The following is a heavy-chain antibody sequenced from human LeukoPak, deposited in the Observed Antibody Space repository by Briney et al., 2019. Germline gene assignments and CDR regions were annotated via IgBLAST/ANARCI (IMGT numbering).Heavy chain of an antibody. CDR1: GGSFSSYY. CDR3: AREYSSMSGRHFDY. D-gene: IGHD6-19*01. CDR2: IYSSGST. Sequence: PSETLSPTCTVSGGSFSSYYWTWIRQPAGKGLEWIGRIYSSGSTNYNPSLRSRVTISVDKSKNQFSLNLTSVTAADTGVYHCAREYSSMSGRHFDYWGQGILVTVPS. V-gene: IGHV4-4*07. J-gene: IGHJ4*02.